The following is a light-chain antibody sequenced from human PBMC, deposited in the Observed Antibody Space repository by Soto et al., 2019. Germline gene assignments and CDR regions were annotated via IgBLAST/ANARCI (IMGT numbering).Light chain of an antibody. V-gene: IGKV1-39*01. CDR3: QQSFRTPWT. J-gene: IGKJ1*01. Sequence: DIQMTQSPSSLSASVGDRVTITCRASQSASTHLNWYQQKPGKVPKLLIYAASSLQSGVPSRFTGSVSGTDFTLTISSLQPEDVAIYSCQQSFRTPWTFGQGTKVEIK. CDR1: QSASTH. CDR2: AAS.